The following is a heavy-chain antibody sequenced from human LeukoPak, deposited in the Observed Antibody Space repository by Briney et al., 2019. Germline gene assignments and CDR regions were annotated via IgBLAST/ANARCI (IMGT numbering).Heavy chain of an antibody. J-gene: IGHJ4*02. CDR1: GFTFDDYA. V-gene: IGHV3-9*03. D-gene: IGHD3-3*01. Sequence: QAGGSLRLSCAASGFTFDDYAMHWVRQAPGKGLEWVSGISWNSGSIGYADSVKGRFTISRDNAKNSLYLQMNSLRAEDMALYYCARGNLEWFSYFDYWGQGTLVTVSS. CDR2: ISWNSGSI. CDR3: ARGNLEWFSYFDY.